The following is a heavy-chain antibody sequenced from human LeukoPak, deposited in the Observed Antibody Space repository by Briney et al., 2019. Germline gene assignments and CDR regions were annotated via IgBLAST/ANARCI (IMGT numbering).Heavy chain of an antibody. CDR1: GFTFSSYW. Sequence: PGGSLRLSCAASGFTFSSYWMHWVRQAPGRGLVWVSPIHSDGSTTNYADSVKGRFTISRDNAQNTLYLQMNSLRAEDTAVYYFGREYSDSRYFDYWGQGTLVTVSS. J-gene: IGHJ4*02. V-gene: IGHV3-74*01. D-gene: IGHD6-13*01. CDR2: IHSDGSTT. CDR3: GREYSDSRYFDY.